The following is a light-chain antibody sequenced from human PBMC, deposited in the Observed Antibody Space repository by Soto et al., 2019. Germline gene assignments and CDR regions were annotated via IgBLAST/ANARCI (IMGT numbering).Light chain of an antibody. CDR2: AAS. CDR3: QQSYSTPRYT. J-gene: IGKJ2*01. V-gene: IGKV1-39*01. Sequence: DIPMTQSPSSLSASVGDRVTITCRASQSISSYLNWYQQKPGKAPKLLIYAASSLQSGVPSRFSGSRSGTDFTLTISSLQPEDFATYYCQQSYSTPRYTFGQGTKLEIK. CDR1: QSISSY.